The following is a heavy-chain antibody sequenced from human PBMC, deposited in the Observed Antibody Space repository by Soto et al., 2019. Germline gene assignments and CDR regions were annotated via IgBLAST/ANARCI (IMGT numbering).Heavy chain of an antibody. V-gene: IGHV1-69*13. D-gene: IGHD5-18*01. CDR1: SYIFISYS. J-gene: IGHJ3*02. Sequence: SAKVSFKASSYIFISYSISWVRQAPGQGLEWMGGIIPVFGTTRDVQKFQGRVTMTANESTSTVYMELSRLRSEDTAIYYCAREVHTDGAFDIWGQGTMVTVSS. CDR2: IIPVFGTT. CDR3: AREVHTDGAFDI.